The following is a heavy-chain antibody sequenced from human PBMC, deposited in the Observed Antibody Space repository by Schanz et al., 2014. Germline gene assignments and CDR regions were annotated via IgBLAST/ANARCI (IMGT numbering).Heavy chain of an antibody. CDR1: GFSFSDYY. D-gene: IGHD4-17*01. Sequence: QVHLLESGGGLVEPGGSLRLSCAASGFSFSDYYMSWIRQAPGKGLEWISFINTGSNYINYADSVKGRFTISRDNTKNSLLLQLSSLRSEDAAVYYCARAAVTVEPYLYYMDVWGKGTTVTVSS. J-gene: IGHJ6*03. CDR2: INTGSNYI. V-gene: IGHV3-11*05. CDR3: ARAAVTVEPYLYYMDV.